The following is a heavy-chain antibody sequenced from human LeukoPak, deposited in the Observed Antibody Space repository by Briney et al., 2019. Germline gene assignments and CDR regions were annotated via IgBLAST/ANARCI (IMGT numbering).Heavy chain of an antibody. V-gene: IGHV3-30*01. D-gene: IGHD5-12*01. CDR2: ISYDGSNK. Sequence: GGSLRLSCAASGFTFSSYAMHWLRQAPGKGLEWVAVISYDGSNKYYADSVKGRFTISRDNSKNTLYLQMNSLRAEDTAVYYCASNEGLRFCPDYWGQGTLVTVTS. CDR3: ASNEGLRFCPDY. CDR1: GFTFSSYA. J-gene: IGHJ4*02.